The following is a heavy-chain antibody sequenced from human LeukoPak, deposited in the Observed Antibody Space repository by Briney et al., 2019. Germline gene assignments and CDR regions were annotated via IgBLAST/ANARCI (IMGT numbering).Heavy chain of an antibody. Sequence: GASVKVSCKASGYTFTGYYMHWGRQAPGQGLEWMGWINPNSGGTNYAQKFQGWVTMTRDTSISTAYMELSRLRSDDTAVYYCARGADCSSTSCYDDGMDVWGKGTTVTVSS. CDR1: GYTFTGYY. CDR2: INPNSGGT. D-gene: IGHD2-2*01. J-gene: IGHJ6*04. CDR3: ARGADCSSTSCYDDGMDV. V-gene: IGHV1-2*04.